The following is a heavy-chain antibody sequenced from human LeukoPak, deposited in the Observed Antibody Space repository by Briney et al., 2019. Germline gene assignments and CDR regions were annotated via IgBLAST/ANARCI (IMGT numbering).Heavy chain of an antibody. J-gene: IGHJ1*01. CDR1: GGSIRTYY. D-gene: IGHD3-3*01. Sequence: SETLSLTCTVSGGSIRTYYWGWIRQPPGKGLEWIGYISYNGRTNYKPSLNSRVTMSVDTSKDQFSLKLSSVNAADTAMYYCARHRSPLESFHHWGQGTLVTVSS. V-gene: IGHV4-59*08. CDR2: ISYNGRT. CDR3: ARHRSPLESFHH.